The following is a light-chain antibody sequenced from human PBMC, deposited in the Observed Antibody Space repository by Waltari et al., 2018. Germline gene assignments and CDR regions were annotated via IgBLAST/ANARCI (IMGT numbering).Light chain of an antibody. CDR3: SMYMGSGIWV. Sequence: QPVHLHEPPLSVSPGGKVTLSCALSAVSFSRIYYSLWYQQTPGRAPRTLVYKGNGRSSGVPDRFSGSILGNKAALTITGAQADDESDYYCSMYMGSGIWVFGGGTKLTVL. J-gene: IGLJ3*02. V-gene: IGLV8-61*01. CDR1: AVSFSRIYY. CDR2: KGN.